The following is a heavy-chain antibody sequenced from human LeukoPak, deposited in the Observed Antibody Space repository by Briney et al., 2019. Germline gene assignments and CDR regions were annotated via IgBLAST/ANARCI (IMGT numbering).Heavy chain of an antibody. CDR2: IIPIFGTA. J-gene: IGHJ6*03. D-gene: IGHD2-2*01. CDR3: ARAYQPDIYYYYYYMDV. V-gene: IGHV1-69*05. Sequence: GSSVKVSCKASGATFSSYAISWVRQAPGQGLEWMGGIIPIFGTANYAQKFQGRVTITTDESTSTAYMELSSLRSEDTAVYYCARAYQPDIYYYYYYMDVWGKGTTVTVSS. CDR1: GATFSSYA.